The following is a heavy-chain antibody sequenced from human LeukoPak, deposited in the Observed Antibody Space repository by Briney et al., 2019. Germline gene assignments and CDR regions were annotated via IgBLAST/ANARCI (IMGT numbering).Heavy chain of an antibody. CDR1: GYTFTGYY. V-gene: IGHV1-2*02. CDR2: INPNSGGT. J-gene: IGHJ5*02. Sequence: ASVKVSCKASGYTFTGYYMHWVRQAPGQGLEWMGWINPNSGGTNYAQKFQGRVTMTRDTSISTAYMELSRLRSDDTAVYYCARAPNRLIVPGAMSWFDPWGQGTLVTVSS. CDR3: ARAPNRLIVPGAMSWFDP. D-gene: IGHD2-2*01.